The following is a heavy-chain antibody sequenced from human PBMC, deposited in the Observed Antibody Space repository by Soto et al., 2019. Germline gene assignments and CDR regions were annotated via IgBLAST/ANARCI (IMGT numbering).Heavy chain of an antibody. V-gene: IGHV4-31*03. CDR2: IYHSGTT. CDR3: ARSSYDYGDYGWGY. J-gene: IGHJ4*02. Sequence: QVQLQESGPGLVKPSQTLSLTCTVSGGSISSGGYYWSWIRQHPGKGLEWIGYIYHSGTTYYNPSLKSRVTXXVXTXXNQFSLKLSSVTAADTAVYYCARSSYDYGDYGWGYWGQGTLVIVSS. D-gene: IGHD4-17*01. CDR1: GGSISSGGYY.